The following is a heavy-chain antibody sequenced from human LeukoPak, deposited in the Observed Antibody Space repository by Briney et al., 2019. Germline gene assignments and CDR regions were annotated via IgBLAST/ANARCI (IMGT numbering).Heavy chain of an antibody. Sequence: SETLSLTCAVYGGSFSGYYWSWIRQPPGKGLEWIGEINHSGSTNYNPSLKSRVTISVDTSKNQFSLKLSPVTAADTAVYYCARGWYYDILTGYSPTFDYWGQGTLVTVFS. V-gene: IGHV4-34*01. CDR1: GGSFSGYY. D-gene: IGHD3-9*01. J-gene: IGHJ4*02. CDR3: ARGWYYDILTGYSPTFDY. CDR2: INHSGST.